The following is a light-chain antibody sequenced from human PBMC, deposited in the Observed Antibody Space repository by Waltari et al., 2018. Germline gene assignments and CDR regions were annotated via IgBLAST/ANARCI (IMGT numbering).Light chain of an antibody. J-gene: IGKJ1*01. CDR3: QHYVRLPVT. V-gene: IGKV3-20*01. CDR1: QIVSRA. CDR2: GAS. Sequence: EIVLTQSPGTLSLSPGERVTLSCRASQIVSRALAWYQQKPGQAPRLLIYGASSRATGIPDRFSGSGSGTDFSLTISRLEPEDFAVYYCQHYVRLPVTFGQGTKVEIK.